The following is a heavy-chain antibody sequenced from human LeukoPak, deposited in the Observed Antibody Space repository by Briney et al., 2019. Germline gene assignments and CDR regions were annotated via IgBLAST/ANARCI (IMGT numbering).Heavy chain of an antibody. Sequence: GGSLRLSCIASGFTFSSYAMSWVRQAPGKGLEWVSAITATSSSTHGADSVQGRFTISRDNSKNTLFLQMNSLRAEDTAVYYCAKDFTAGFVTGWFDPWGQGTLVTVSS. CDR2: ITATSSST. V-gene: IGHV3-23*01. J-gene: IGHJ5*02. CDR3: AKDFTAGFVTGWFDP. CDR1: GFTFSSYA. D-gene: IGHD2-21*01.